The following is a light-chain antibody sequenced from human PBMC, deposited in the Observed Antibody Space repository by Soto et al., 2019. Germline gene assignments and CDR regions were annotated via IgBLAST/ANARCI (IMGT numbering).Light chain of an antibody. J-gene: IGKJ4*01. CDR3: KQLNSYPLT. CDR1: QGISSY. CDR2: AAS. V-gene: IGKV1-9*01. Sequence: IQLTHSPSSLSASVGDRVTITCRASQGISSYLAWYQQKPGKAPKLLIYAASTLQSGVPSRFSRSGSGTDFTLTISSLQPEDFATYYCKQLNSYPLTFGGGTKVEIX.